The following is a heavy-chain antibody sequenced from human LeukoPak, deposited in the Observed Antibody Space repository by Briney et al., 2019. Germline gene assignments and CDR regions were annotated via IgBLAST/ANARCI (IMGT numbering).Heavy chain of an antibody. CDR3: ARSKSIAVAGNPPGY. Sequence: GGSLRLSCAASGFTFSSYWMSWVRQAPGKGLEWVANIKQDGSEKYYVDSVKGRFTISRDNAKNSLYLQMNSLRAEDTAVYYCARSKSIAVAGNPPGYWGQGTLVTVSS. CDR1: GFTFSSYW. V-gene: IGHV3-7*01. J-gene: IGHJ4*02. CDR2: IKQDGSEK. D-gene: IGHD6-19*01.